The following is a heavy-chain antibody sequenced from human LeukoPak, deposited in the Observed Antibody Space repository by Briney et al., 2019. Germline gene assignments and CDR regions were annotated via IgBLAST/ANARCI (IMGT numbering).Heavy chain of an antibody. CDR2: ISSSGTIT. CDR1: GFTFSDYY. D-gene: IGHD5-24*01. V-gene: IGHV3-11*01. J-gene: IGHJ6*02. Sequence: SGGSLRLSCAASGFTFSDYYMSWIRQAPGRGLEWLSYISSSGTITYYADSVKGRFTISRDNTKNSLYLQMNTLRAEDTAVYYCARGGGYNPIYYYYIMDVWGQGTTVTVSS. CDR3: ARGGGYNPIYYYYIMDV.